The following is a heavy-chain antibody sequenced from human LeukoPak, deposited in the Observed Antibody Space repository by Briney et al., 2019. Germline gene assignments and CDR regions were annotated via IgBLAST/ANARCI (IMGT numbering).Heavy chain of an antibody. J-gene: IGHJ5*02. Sequence: SETLSLTCTVSGGSISSYYWSWIRQPPGKGLEWIGYIYYSGSTNYNPSLKSRVTISVDTSKNQFSLKLSSVTAADTAVYYCAREDDRNWFDPWGQGTLVTVSS. D-gene: IGHD3-22*01. CDR1: GGSISSYY. CDR3: AREDDRNWFDP. V-gene: IGHV4-59*01. CDR2: IYYSGST.